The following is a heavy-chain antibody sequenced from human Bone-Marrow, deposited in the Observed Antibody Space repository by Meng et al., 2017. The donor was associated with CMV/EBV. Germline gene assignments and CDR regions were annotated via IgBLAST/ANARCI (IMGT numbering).Heavy chain of an antibody. CDR2: IYFSGRT. Sequence: SETLSLTCTVSGGSISISNYYWVWIRQPPGKGLEWIGSIYFSGRTYYSPSLKSRVTISVDTYKKQFSLKVNSVTAADTAVYYCARVKAVSNWFDPWGQGTLVTVSS. V-gene: IGHV4-39*07. CDR1: GGSISISNYY. CDR3: ARVKAVSNWFDP. D-gene: IGHD6-19*01. J-gene: IGHJ5*02.